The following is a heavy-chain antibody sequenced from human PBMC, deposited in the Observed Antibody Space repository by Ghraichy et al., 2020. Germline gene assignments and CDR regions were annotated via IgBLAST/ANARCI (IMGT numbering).Heavy chain of an antibody. CDR1: GFTLSNYW. CDR3: ARGPRVYCSTGSCPFDY. D-gene: IGHD2-15*01. V-gene: IGHV3-7*03. Sequence: GGSLRLSCAASGFTLSNYWMSWVRQAPGKGLEWVANIKQDGSEKYYVDSVKGRFTVSRDNAKSSLYLQMDSLRAEDTAVYYCARGPRVYCSTGSCPFDYWGQGTLVTISS. CDR2: IKQDGSEK. J-gene: IGHJ4*02.